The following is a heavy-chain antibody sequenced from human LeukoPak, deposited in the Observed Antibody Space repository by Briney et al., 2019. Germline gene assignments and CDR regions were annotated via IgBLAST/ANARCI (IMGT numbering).Heavy chain of an antibody. Sequence: GVSLRLSCAASGFTVSSHYMSWVRQAPGKGLEWVSVIYSGGSTYYADSVKGRFTISRDNSKNTLYLQMNSLRAEDTAVYYCAREGSHYYDSSGYLINPFDYWGQGTLVTVSS. V-gene: IGHV3-53*01. D-gene: IGHD3-22*01. CDR1: GFTVSSHY. CDR2: IYSGGST. J-gene: IGHJ4*02. CDR3: AREGSHYYDSSGYLINPFDY.